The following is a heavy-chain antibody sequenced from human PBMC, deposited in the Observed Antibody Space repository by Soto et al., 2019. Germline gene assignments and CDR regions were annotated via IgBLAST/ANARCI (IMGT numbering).Heavy chain of an antibody. D-gene: IGHD6-19*01. J-gene: IGHJ5*02. CDR2: IDPSDSYT. CDR3: ARQGWLVYNWFDP. Sequence: GESLKISCKGSGYSFTSYWISWVRQIPGKGLEWMGRIDPSDSYTNYSPSFQGHVTISADKSISTAYLQWSSLKASDTAMYYCARQGWLVYNWFDPWGQGTLITVSS. CDR1: GYSFTSYW. V-gene: IGHV5-10-1*01.